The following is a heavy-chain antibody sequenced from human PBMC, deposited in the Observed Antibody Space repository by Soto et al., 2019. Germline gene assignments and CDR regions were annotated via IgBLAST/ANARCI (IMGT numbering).Heavy chain of an antibody. Sequence: LXLACSVSAASISSYYWSWFRQAPGKGLEYIGYIHNGERTNYNPSLESRVTISADTSKNQFSLRLSSVTAADTAMYYCSYGDSPGPIDHWGQGTLVTVSS. D-gene: IGHD4-17*01. CDR2: IHNGERT. V-gene: IGHV4-59*01. J-gene: IGHJ4*02. CDR1: AASISSYY. CDR3: SYGDSPGPIDH.